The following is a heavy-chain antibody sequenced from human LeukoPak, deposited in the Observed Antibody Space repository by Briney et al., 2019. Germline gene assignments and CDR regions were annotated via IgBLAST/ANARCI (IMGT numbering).Heavy chain of an antibody. CDR2: IIPIFGTA. CDR1: GGTFSSYA. D-gene: IGHD2-2*01. CDR3: ASRGARYCSSTSCYRPFDY. V-gene: IGHV1-69*01. J-gene: IGHJ4*02. Sequence: SVTVSCKASGGTFSSYAISWVRQAPGQGLEWMGGIIPIFGTANYAQKFQGRVTITADESTSTAYMELSSLRSEDTAVYYCASRGARYCSSTSCYRPFDYWGQGTLVTVSS.